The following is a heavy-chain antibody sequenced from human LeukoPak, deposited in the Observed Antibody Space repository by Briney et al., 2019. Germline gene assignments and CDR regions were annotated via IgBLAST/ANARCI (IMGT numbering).Heavy chain of an antibody. D-gene: IGHD6-13*01. J-gene: IGHJ3*02. CDR2: ISGSGGST. Sequence: GGSLRLSCAASGFTFSSYGMSWVRQAPGKGLEWVSAISGSGGSTYYADSVKGRFTISRDNSKNTLYLQMNSLRAEDTAVYYCAKAQYSSSFAFDIWGQGTMVTVSS. V-gene: IGHV3-23*01. CDR3: AKAQYSSSFAFDI. CDR1: GFTFSSYG.